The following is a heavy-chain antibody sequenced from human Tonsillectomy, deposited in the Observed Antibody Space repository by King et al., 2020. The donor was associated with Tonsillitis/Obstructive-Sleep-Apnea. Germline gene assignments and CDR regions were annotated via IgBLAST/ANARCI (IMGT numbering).Heavy chain of an antibody. CDR2: IDYSGST. J-gene: IGHJ6*02. D-gene: IGHD3-10*01. CDR1: GVSINSGGYF. Sequence: QLQESGPGLVKPSQTLSLTCTVSGVSINSGGYFWSWIRQHPGKGLEWIGNIDYSGSTCYNPSLKSRVTISVDTSKDQFSLRLNSVTAADTAVYYCAGDHPRYGSDSYSSYYYYGVDVWGHGTTVTVAS. CDR3: AGDHPRYGSDSYSSYYYYGVDV. V-gene: IGHV4-31*03.